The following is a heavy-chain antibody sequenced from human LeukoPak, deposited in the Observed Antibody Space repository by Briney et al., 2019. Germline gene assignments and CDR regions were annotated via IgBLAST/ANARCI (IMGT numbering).Heavy chain of an antibody. J-gene: IGHJ4*02. CDR2: IKSKIDGGTT. V-gene: IGHV3-15*01. D-gene: IGHD6-6*01. CDR3: TTPSDFEYSSSSDGFDY. Sequence: PGGSLRLSCAASGFTFSNAWMSWVRQAPGKGLECVGRIKSKIDGGTTDYAAPVKGRFTISRDDSKNALYLQMNSLKTEDTAVYYCTTPSDFEYSSSSDGFDYWGQGTLVTVSS. CDR1: GFTFSNAW.